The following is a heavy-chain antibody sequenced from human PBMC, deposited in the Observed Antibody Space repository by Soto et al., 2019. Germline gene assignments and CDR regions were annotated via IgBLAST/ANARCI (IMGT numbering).Heavy chain of an antibody. D-gene: IGHD3-22*01. CDR2: ISGSGGST. Sequence: PGGSLRLSCAASGFTFSSYAMSWVRQAPGKGLEWVSAISGSGGSTYYADSVKGRFTISRDNSKNTLYLQMNSLRAEDTAVYYCAKVSVGVVVVMYFDYWGQGTLVTVSS. J-gene: IGHJ4*02. CDR1: GFTFSSYA. V-gene: IGHV3-23*01. CDR3: AKVSVGVVVVMYFDY.